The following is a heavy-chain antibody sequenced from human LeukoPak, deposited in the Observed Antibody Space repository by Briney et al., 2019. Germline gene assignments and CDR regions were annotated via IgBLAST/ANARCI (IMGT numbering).Heavy chain of an antibody. CDR2: INWNGGST. J-gene: IGHJ4*02. CDR1: GFTFNDYG. D-gene: IGHD3-22*01. CDR3: AKDYEYYDSSGYCDY. V-gene: IGHV3-20*04. Sequence: GGSLRLSCAASGFTFNDYGMSWVRQAPRKGLEWVSGINWNGGSTGYADSVKGRFTISRDNAKNSLYLQMNSLRAEDTALYYCAKDYEYYDSSGYCDYWGQGTLVTVSS.